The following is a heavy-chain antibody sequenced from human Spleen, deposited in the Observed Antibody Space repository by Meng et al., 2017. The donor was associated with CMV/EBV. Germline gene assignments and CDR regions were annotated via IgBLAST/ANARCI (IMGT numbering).Heavy chain of an antibody. V-gene: IGHV3-15*01. J-gene: IGHJ4*02. D-gene: IGHD3-3*01. CDR3: TTETGSPDQFWGGSYIGFDH. Sequence: GESLKISCAASGFTFSDVWMSWVRQAPGKGLEWVGRIRSKIDGGTSDYAAPVKGRFTVSRDDSKSTLYLQMNSLKTEDSAVYYCTTETGSPDQFWGGSYIGFDHWGQGTPVTVSS. CDR1: GFTFSDVW. CDR2: IRSKIDGGTS.